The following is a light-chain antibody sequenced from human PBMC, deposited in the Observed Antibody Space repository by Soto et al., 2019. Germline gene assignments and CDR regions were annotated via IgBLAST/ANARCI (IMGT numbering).Light chain of an antibody. CDR3: QQRSNWPRLT. CDR1: QSFNSY. J-gene: IGKJ4*01. Sequence: EIVLTQSPATLSLSPGERATLSCRASQSFNSYLAWYQQKPGQAPRLLIYDASNRATGIPARFSGSGSGTDFTLTISSLEPEDFAVYYCQQRSNWPRLTFGGGTKVEIK. CDR2: DAS. V-gene: IGKV3-11*01.